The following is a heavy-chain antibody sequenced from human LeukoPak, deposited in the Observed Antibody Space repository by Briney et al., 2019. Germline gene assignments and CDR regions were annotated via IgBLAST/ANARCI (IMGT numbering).Heavy chain of an antibody. D-gene: IGHD6-6*01. CDR2: IWPDDSDT. CDR1: GYNFTNHW. CDR3: ARHSDVPLDL. V-gene: IGHV5-51*01. Sequence: RGESLKISCKASGYNFTNHWVAWVRQRPGEGLEWMGIIWPDDSDTRYSPSFQGLVTFSVDKSIGTAHLQWRSLKASDTALYFCARHSDVPLDLWGQGTLVIVSS. J-gene: IGHJ5*02.